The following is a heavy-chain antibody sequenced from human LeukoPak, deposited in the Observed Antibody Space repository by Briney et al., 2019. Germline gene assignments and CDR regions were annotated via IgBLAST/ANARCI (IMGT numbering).Heavy chain of an antibody. CDR1: GGSISSYY. J-gene: IGHJ3*02. CDR3: ARDQLEDSGDAEAFDI. CDR2: IYTSGST. Sequence: SETLSLTCTVSGGSISSYYWSWIRQPAGKGLEWIGRIYTSGSTNYNPSLKSRVTMSVDTSKNQFSLKLSSVTAADTAVYYCARDQLEDSGDAEAFDIWGQGTMVTVSS. V-gene: IGHV4-4*07. D-gene: IGHD4-17*01.